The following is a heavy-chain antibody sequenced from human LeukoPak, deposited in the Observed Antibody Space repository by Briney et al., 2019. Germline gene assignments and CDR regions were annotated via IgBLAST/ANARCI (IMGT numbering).Heavy chain of an antibody. CDR3: ARIQLRDYYDSSGYYYRAFDI. CDR2: IIPIFGTA. CDR1: GGTFSSYA. D-gene: IGHD3-22*01. V-gene: IGHV1-69*05. J-gene: IGHJ3*02. Sequence: SVKVSCKASGGTFSSYAISWVRQAPGPGLEWMGRIIPIFGTANYAQKFQGRVTITTDESTSTAYMELSSLRSEDTAVYYCARIQLRDYYDSSGYYYRAFDIWGQGTMVTVSS.